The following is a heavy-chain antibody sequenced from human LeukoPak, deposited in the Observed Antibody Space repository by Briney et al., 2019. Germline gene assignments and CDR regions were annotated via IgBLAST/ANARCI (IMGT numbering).Heavy chain of an antibody. CDR1: GFTFSDYG. V-gene: IGHV3-30*02. D-gene: IGHD6-19*01. CDR3: ARGVRIAVAGNIDY. J-gene: IGHJ4*02. CDR2: IRYDGSNK. Sequence: GGSLRLSCAASGFTFSDYGMHWVRQAPGKGLEWVAFIRYDGSNKNYADSVKGRFTISRDNSKNTLYLQMNSLRAEDTAVYYCARGVRIAVAGNIDYWGQGTLVTVSS.